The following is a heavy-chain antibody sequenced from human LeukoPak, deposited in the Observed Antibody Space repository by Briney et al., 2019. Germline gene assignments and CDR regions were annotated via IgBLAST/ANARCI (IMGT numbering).Heavy chain of an antibody. V-gene: IGHV3-7*01. Sequence: PGGSLRLSCAASGFTFNIYAMNWVRQAPGKGLEWVANIKQDGTEKYYVDSVKGRFTISRDNAKNSVYLQMNSLRAEDTAIYYCARDLRAGSYAFDWGQGTLVTVSS. D-gene: IGHD5-18*01. CDR2: IKQDGTEK. J-gene: IGHJ4*02. CDR1: GFTFNIYA. CDR3: ARDLRAGSYAFD.